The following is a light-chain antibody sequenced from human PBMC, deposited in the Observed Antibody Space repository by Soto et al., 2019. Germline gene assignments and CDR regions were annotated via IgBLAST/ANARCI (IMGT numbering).Light chain of an antibody. CDR1: SSDIGGYNY. CDR3: SSYTSFSTFSYV. J-gene: IGLJ1*01. Sequence: QSVLTQPASVSGSPGQSITISCTGTSSDIGGYNYVSWYQQHPGKAPKLKNFDVSNRPSGVSSRFSGSKSGNTASLTISGLQAEDEADYYCSSYTSFSTFSYVFGTGTKVTVL. V-gene: IGLV2-14*01. CDR2: DVS.